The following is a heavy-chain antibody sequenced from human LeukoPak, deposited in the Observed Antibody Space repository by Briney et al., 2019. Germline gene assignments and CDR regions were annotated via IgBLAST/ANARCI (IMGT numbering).Heavy chain of an antibody. Sequence: SETLSLTCTVSGGSISFSAYYWGWIRQPPGKGLVWIGSIYYSGNTYYNPSLKSRVTILVDTSKNQFSLKLSSVTAADTAVYYCARVGQLAFDYWGQGTLVTVSS. D-gene: IGHD2-2*01. CDR2: IYYSGNT. V-gene: IGHV4-39*07. CDR1: GGSISFSAYY. J-gene: IGHJ4*02. CDR3: ARVGQLAFDY.